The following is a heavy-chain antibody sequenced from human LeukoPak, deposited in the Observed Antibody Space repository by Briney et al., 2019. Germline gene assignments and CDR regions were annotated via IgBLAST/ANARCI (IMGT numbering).Heavy chain of an antibody. CDR1: GFTFSSYS. D-gene: IGHD4-17*01. V-gene: IGHV3-21*01. CDR3: ARDNFAYGDY. Sequence: PGGSLRLSCAASGFTFSSYSMNWVRQAPGKGLEWVSSISSSSSYIYYADSVKGRFTISRDNAKNSLYLQMNNLRAEDTAVYYCARDNFAYGDYWGQGTLVTVSS. J-gene: IGHJ4*02. CDR2: ISSSSSYI.